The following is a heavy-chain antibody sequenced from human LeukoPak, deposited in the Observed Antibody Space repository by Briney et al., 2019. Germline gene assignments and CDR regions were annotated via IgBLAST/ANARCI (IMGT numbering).Heavy chain of an antibody. CDR3: VRGIPAAGEIT. CDR2: ISSSSSTI. V-gene: IGHV3-48*02. J-gene: IGHJ4*02. CDR1: GFTFSSYS. Sequence: GGSLRLSCAASGFTFSSYSMNWVRQAPGKGLEWVSYISSSSSTIKYADSVEGRFTISRDNAKNSLYLQMSSLRDEDTAVYYCVRGIPAAGEITWGQGTLVTVSS. D-gene: IGHD6-13*01.